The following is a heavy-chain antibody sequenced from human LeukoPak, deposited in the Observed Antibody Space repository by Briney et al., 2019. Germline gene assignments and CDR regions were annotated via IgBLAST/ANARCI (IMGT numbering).Heavy chain of an antibody. Sequence: GASVKVSCKASGYTFTSYGIGWVRQAPGQGLEWMGWISAYNGNTNYAQKFQGRVTITADESTSTAYMELSSLRSEDTAVYYCAREGRIAARPFDYWGQGTLVTVSS. D-gene: IGHD6-6*01. V-gene: IGHV1-18*01. CDR1: GYTFTSYG. J-gene: IGHJ4*02. CDR3: AREGRIAARPFDY. CDR2: ISAYNGNT.